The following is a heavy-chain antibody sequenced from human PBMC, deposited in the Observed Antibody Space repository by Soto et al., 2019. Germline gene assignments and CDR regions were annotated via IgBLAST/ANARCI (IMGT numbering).Heavy chain of an antibody. CDR1: GFTFSSYA. CDR3: ARGVAVGTFDI. D-gene: IGHD6-19*01. CDR2: ISSNGGST. V-gene: IGHV3-64*07. Sequence: EVQLVESGGGLVQPGGSLRLSCAASGFTFSSYAMHWVRQAPGKGLEYVSAISSNGGSTYYSEFVKGRFTISRDNSKNTLDLQMGSLRAEDMAVYYCARGVAVGTFDIWGQGTMVTVSS. J-gene: IGHJ3*02.